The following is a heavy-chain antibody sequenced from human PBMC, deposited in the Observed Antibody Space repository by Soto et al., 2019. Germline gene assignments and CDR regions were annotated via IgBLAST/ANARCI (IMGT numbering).Heavy chain of an antibody. CDR3: ARDLIAAAGSIDY. CDR1: GFTFSSYS. Sequence: GGSLRLSCAASGFTFSSYSMNWVRQAPGKGLEWVSSISSSSYIYYADSVKGRFTISRDNAKNSLYLQMNSLRAEDTAVYYCARDLIAAAGSIDYWGQGTLVTVSS. CDR2: ISSSSYI. D-gene: IGHD6-13*01. V-gene: IGHV3-21*01. J-gene: IGHJ4*02.